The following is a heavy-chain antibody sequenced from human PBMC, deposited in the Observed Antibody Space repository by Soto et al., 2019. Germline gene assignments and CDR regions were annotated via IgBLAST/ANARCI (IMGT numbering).Heavy chain of an antibody. J-gene: IGHJ4*02. V-gene: IGHV4-34*01. Sequence: SETLSLTCVVYGGSLSGYYWSWIRQLPGKGLEWIGEITPGGSAAYHPSLRRRVTISLDTSNNQISLELNLVTAADTGIYYCERGGGWRWTPTWGQGTLVTVSS. CDR2: ITPGGSA. CDR3: ERGGGWRWTPT. D-gene: IGHD3-3*01. CDR1: GGSLSGYY.